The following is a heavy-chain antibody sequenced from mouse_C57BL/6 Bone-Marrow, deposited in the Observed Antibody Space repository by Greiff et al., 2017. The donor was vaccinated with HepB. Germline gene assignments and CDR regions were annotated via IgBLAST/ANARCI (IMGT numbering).Heavy chain of an antibody. D-gene: IGHD1-1*01. CDR1: GYTFTSYW. CDR3: ARADYYGRSYGAMEY. J-gene: IGHJ4*01. V-gene: IGHV1-55*01. CDR2: IYPGSGST. Sequence: VQLQQPGAELVKPGASVKMSCKASGYTFTSYWITWVKQRPGQGLEWIGDIYPGSGSTNYNEKFKSKATLTVDTSSSTAYMQLSSLTSEDSAVYYCARADYYGRSYGAMEYWGQGTSVTVSS.